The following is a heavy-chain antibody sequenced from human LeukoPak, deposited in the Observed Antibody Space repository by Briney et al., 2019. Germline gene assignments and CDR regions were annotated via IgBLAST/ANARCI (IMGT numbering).Heavy chain of an antibody. V-gene: IGHV1-8*01. J-gene: IGHJ4*02. CDR1: GYTFTSYD. D-gene: IGHD1-7*01. CDR3: ARVYNWNYFLDY. Sequence: ASVKVSCKASGYTFTSYDINWVRQATGRGLEWMGWMNPNSGNTGYAQKFQGRVTMTRNTSISTAYMELSSLRSEDTAVYYCARVYNWNYFLDYWGQGTLVTVSS. CDR2: MNPNSGNT.